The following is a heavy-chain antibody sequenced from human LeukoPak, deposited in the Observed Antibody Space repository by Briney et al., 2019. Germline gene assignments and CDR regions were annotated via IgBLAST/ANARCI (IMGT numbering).Heavy chain of an antibody. CDR2: AKNKINSYTT. CDR3: ANYRLLGSAAAGTL. V-gene: IGHV3-72*01. J-gene: IGHJ4*02. D-gene: IGHD6-13*01. CDR1: GFIFSDHY. Sequence: GGSLRLSCAASGFIFSDHYMDWVRQAPGKGLEWVGRAKNKINSYTTMYAASVKDRFTISRDDSKNSLYLQMNSLKTEDTAVYYCANYRLLGSAAAGTLWGQGTLVTVSS.